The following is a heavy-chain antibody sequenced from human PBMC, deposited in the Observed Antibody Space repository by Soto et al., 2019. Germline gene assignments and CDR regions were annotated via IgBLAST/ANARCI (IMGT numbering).Heavy chain of an antibody. CDR3: ARDLGAAWYFDY. CDR1: GFTFSSYA. Sequence: GGSLRLSCAASGFTFSSYAMHWVRQAPGKGLEWVAGISYDGSKKYYADSVKGRFTISRDNSKNTLNLLMNSLRAEDTAVYYCARDLGAAWYFDYWGQGTLVTVSS. D-gene: IGHD1-26*01. CDR2: ISYDGSKK. J-gene: IGHJ4*02. V-gene: IGHV3-30-3*01.